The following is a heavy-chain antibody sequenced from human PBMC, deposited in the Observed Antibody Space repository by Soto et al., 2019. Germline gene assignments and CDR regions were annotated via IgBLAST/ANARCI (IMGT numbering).Heavy chain of an antibody. J-gene: IGHJ6*02. CDR1: GFTFSSYA. CDR3: ARPLSSGWLDYYYGMDV. Sequence: GGSLRLSCAASGFTFSSYAMHWVRQAPGKGLEWVAVISYDGSNKYYADSVKGRFTISRDNSKNTLYLQMNSLRAEDTAVYYCARPLSSGWLDYYYGMDVWGQGTTVTVSS. D-gene: IGHD6-19*01. V-gene: IGHV3-30-3*01. CDR2: ISYDGSNK.